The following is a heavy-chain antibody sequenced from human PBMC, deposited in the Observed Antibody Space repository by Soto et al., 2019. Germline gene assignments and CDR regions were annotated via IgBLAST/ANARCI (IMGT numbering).Heavy chain of an antibody. J-gene: IGHJ4*02. Sequence: ASVKVSCKASGYTFTSYDINWVRQATGQGLEYLGWMNPNSGNTGYVQKFQGRVTMTRDTSISTAYMELSSLRSEDTAVYYCARGTYSSSFSHYDYWGQGTLVTVSS. CDR3: ARGTYSSSFSHYDY. V-gene: IGHV1-8*01. CDR1: GYTFTSYD. D-gene: IGHD6-13*01. CDR2: MNPNSGNT.